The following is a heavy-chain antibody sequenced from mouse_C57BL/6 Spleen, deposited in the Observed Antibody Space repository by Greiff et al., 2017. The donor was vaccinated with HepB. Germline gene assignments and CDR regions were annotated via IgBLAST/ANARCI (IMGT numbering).Heavy chain of an antibody. CDR1: GYTFTDYE. CDR3: TRRDYDDGYYAMDY. V-gene: IGHV1-15*01. CDR2: IDPETGGT. Sequence: VKLQESGAELVRPGASVTLSCKASGYTFTDYEMHWVKQTPVHGLEWIGAIDPETGGTAYNQKFKGKAILTADKSSSTAYMELRSLTSEDSAVYYCTRRDYDDGYYAMDYWGQGTSVTVSS. D-gene: IGHD2-4*01. J-gene: IGHJ4*01.